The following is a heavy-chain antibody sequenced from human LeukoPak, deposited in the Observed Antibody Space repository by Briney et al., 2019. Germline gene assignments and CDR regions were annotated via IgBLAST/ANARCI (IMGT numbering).Heavy chain of an antibody. J-gene: IGHJ4*02. CDR3: ARTPPNWGADY. V-gene: IGHV1-8*01. D-gene: IGHD7-27*01. Sequence: ASVKVSCTASGYTFTSYDINWVRQATGQGLEWMGWMSPNSGSTGYAQKFRGRITITRDTSQGTAYLELSSLKSEDTAVYSCARTPPNWGADYWGKGTLVTVSS. CDR1: GYTFTSYD. CDR2: MSPNSGST.